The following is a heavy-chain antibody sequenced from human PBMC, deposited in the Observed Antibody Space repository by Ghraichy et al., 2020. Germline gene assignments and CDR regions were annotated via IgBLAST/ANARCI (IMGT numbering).Heavy chain of an antibody. Sequence: SETLSLTCAVYGGSFSGYYWSWIRQPPGKGLEWIGEINHSGSTNYNPSLKSRVTISVDTSKNQFSLKLSSVTAADTAVYYCARWILVVPGAIRGGPGIYYGMDVWGQGTTVTVSS. D-gene: IGHD2-2*02. CDR1: GGSFSGYY. V-gene: IGHV4-34*01. CDR3: ARWILVVPGAIRGGPGIYYGMDV. CDR2: INHSGST. J-gene: IGHJ6*02.